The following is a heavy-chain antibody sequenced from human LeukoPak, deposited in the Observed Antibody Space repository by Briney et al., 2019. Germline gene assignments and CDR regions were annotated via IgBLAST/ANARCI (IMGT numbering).Heavy chain of an antibody. CDR2: IYYSGST. CDR1: GVSISSYY. Sequence: SHTLSLTCTVAGVSISSYYCSSVRHPPGDGLEWIGYIYYSGSTNYNPSFKSRATMSVDTSKNQFSLKLNSLTPTDTAFYYWASDRQHRDAFDIWGHGKLVTVSS. J-gene: IGHJ3*02. CDR3: ASDRQHRDAFDI. V-gene: IGHV4-59*07.